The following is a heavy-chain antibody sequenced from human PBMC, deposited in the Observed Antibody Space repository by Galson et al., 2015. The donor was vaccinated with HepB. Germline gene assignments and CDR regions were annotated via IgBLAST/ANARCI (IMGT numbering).Heavy chain of an antibody. V-gene: IGHV1-69*13. CDR1: GGTFSSYA. CDR3: ARVMEYCSSTSCYFVEAFDI. CDR2: IIPIFGTA. Sequence: SVKVSCKASGGTFSSYAISWVRQAPGQGLEWMGGIIPIFGTANYAQKFQGRVTITADESTSTAYMELSSLRSGDTAVYYCARVMEYCSSTSCYFVEAFDIWGQGTMVTVSS. J-gene: IGHJ3*02. D-gene: IGHD2-2*01.